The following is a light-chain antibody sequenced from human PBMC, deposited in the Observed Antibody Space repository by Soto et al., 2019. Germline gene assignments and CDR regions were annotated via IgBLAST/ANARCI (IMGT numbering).Light chain of an antibody. CDR3: QQYASSPLLT. Sequence: IVLTQSPGTLSLSPGETVTLSCRASQTIGRAYLAWYQQKPGQAPRLLIFGSSSRATGIPDRFSGRGSGADFTLTISRLEPEDFVVYYCQQYASSPLLTFGGGTKVEIK. CDR1: QTIGRAY. J-gene: IGKJ4*01. V-gene: IGKV3-20*01. CDR2: GSS.